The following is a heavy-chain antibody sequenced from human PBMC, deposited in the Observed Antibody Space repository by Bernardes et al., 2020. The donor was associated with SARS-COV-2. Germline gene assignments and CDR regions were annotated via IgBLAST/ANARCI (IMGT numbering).Heavy chain of an antibody. CDR3: AKFIGHGSSSTDYYYYGMDV. D-gene: IGHD2-2*01. CDR2: ISWNSGSI. V-gene: IGHV3-9*01. Sequence: GGSLRLSCAASGFTFDEYAMHWVRQVPGKGLEWVSGISWNSGSIGYADSVKGRFTISRDNAKNSLYLQMNSLRAEDTALYYCAKFIGHGSSSTDYYYYGMDVWGQGTTVTVSS. J-gene: IGHJ6*02. CDR1: GFTFDEYA.